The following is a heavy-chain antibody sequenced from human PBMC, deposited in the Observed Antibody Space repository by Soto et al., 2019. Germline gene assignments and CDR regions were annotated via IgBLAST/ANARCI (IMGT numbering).Heavy chain of an antibody. V-gene: IGHV4-4*02. CDR1: GVSSSSSNG. CDR2: IYHSGST. J-gene: IGHJ6*02. D-gene: IGHD1-26*01. CDR3: ARVSGSYYYGMDV. Sequence: QVQLQESGPGLVKPSGTLSLTCVVSGVSSSSSNGWSWVRQPPGKGLEWIGEIYHSGSTNYNPSLKSRVTISVDKSKNQFSLKLSSVIAADTAVYYCARVSGSYYYGMDVWGQGTTVTVSS.